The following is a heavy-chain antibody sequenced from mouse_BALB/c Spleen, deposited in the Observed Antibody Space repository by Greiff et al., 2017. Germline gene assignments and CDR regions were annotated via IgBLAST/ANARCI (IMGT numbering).Heavy chain of an antibody. Sequence: VKLQESGAELVRPGVSVKISCKGSGYTFTDYAMHWVKQSHAKSLEWIGVISTYYGDASYNQKFKGKATMTVDKSSSTAYMELARLTSEDSAIYYCARKTGTNAMDYWGQGTSVTVSS. V-gene: IGHV1S137*01. CDR3: ARKTGTNAMDY. CDR2: ISTYYGDA. CDR1: GYTFTDYA. J-gene: IGHJ4*01. D-gene: IGHD4-1*01.